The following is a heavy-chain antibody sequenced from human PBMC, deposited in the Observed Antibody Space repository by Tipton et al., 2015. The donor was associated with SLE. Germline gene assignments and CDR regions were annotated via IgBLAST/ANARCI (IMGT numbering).Heavy chain of an antibody. D-gene: IGHD4-17*01. V-gene: IGHV4-59*01. Sequence: TLSLTCTVSGGSISSYYWSWIRQPPGKGLEWIGYIYYSGSTNYNPSLKSRVTISVDTSKNQFSLKLRSLTAADTAVYYCAGGELRYGDYDFNYWGQGSLVTVSS. CDR3: AGGELRYGDYDFNY. CDR2: IYYSGST. J-gene: IGHJ4*02. CDR1: GGSISSYY.